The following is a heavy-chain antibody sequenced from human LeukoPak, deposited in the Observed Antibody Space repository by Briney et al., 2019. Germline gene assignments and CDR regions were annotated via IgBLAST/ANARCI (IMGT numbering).Heavy chain of an antibody. CDR2: INSDGSAT. J-gene: IGHJ6*02. Sequence: GGSLRLSCAASGFTFSSYSMNWVRQVPGKGLLWVSRINSDGSATIYADSVRGRFTISRDNAKNTLYLQMSGLRVEDTAVYHCASDSPYYGMDVWGQGTTVTVSS. V-gene: IGHV3-74*01. CDR3: ASDSPYYGMDV. CDR1: GFTFSSYS.